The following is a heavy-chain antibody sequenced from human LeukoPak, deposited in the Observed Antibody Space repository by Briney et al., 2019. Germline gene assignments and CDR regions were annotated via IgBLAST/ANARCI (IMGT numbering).Heavy chain of an antibody. CDR1: GGSISSSNW. D-gene: IGHD5-18*01. J-gene: IGHJ6*02. CDR2: IYHSGST. Sequence: SETLSLTCAVSGGSISSSNWWSWVRPPPGKGLEWIGEIYHSGSTNYNPSLKSRVTISVDKSKNQFSLKLSSVTAADTAVYYCARDDVDTAMVTPFGGMDVWGQGTTVTVSS. V-gene: IGHV4-4*02. CDR3: ARDDVDTAMVTPFGGMDV.